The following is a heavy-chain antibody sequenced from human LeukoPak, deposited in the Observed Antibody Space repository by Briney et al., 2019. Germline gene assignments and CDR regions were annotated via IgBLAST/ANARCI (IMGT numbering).Heavy chain of an antibody. J-gene: IGHJ5*02. V-gene: IGHV4-59*01. CDR2: IYYSGSA. CDR3: ARGPDTAMVWFWFDP. CDR1: GGSISSYY. D-gene: IGHD5-18*01. Sequence: SETLSLTCTVSGGSISSYYWSWIRQPPGKGLEWIGYIYYSGSANYNPSLKSRVTISVDTSKNQFSLKLSSVTAADTAVYYCARGPDTAMVWFWFDPWGQGTLVTVSS.